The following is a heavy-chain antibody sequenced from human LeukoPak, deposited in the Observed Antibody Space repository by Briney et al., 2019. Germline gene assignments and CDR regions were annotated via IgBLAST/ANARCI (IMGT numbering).Heavy chain of an antibody. CDR1: GVSISSSSYY. V-gene: IGHV4-39*01. CDR2: IYYSGDT. J-gene: IGHJ6*03. Sequence: SETLSLTCTVSGVSISSSSYYWGWIRQPPGKGLEWIGSIYYSGDTYYNPSLKSRRVTISVDTSKNQFSLRLSSVTAADTAVYYCARHQWHYYYYMGVWGKGSTVTVSS. D-gene: IGHD6-19*01. CDR3: ARHQWHYYYYMGV.